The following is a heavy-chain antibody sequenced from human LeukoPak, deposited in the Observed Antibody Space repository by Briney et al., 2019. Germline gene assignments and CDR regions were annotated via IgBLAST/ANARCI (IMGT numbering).Heavy chain of an antibody. D-gene: IGHD4-17*01. V-gene: IGHV1-2*02. CDR1: GYTFTGYY. CDR2: INPNSGGT. Sequence: ASVKVSCKASGYTFTGYYMHWVRQAPGQGLEWMGWINPNSGGTNYAQKFQGRVTMTRDTSISTAYMELGRLRSDDTAVYYCAKGRGTTVTAAANYWGQGTLVTVSS. J-gene: IGHJ4*02. CDR3: AKGRGTTVTAAANY.